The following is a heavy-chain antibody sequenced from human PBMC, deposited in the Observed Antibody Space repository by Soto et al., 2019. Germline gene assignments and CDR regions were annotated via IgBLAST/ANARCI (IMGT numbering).Heavy chain of an antibody. CDR3: ARDFRIAARSVYYGMDV. V-gene: IGHV1-18*01. D-gene: IGHD6-6*01. Sequence: ASVKVSCKASGYTFTSYGISWVRQAPGQGLEWMGWISAYNDNTKYAQKLQGRVTMNTEKSTSTAYMELRSLRSDDTAVYFCARDFRIAARSVYYGMDVGGQGTTVTVSS. CDR2: ISAYNDNT. CDR1: GYTFTSYG. J-gene: IGHJ6*02.